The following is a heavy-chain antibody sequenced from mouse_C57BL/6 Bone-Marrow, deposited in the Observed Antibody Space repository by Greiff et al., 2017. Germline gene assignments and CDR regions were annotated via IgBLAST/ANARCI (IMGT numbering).Heavy chain of an antibody. CDR2: IYPRSGNT. V-gene: IGHV1-81*01. Sequence: QVQLKESGAELARPGASVKLSCKASGYTFTSYGISWVKQRTGQGLEWIGEIYPRSGNTYYNEKFKGKATLTADKSSSTAYMELRSLTSEDSAVYFCAREGERGRAWFAYWGQGTLVTVSA. CDR3: AREGERGRAWFAY. D-gene: IGHD4-1*01. CDR1: GYTFTSYG. J-gene: IGHJ3*01.